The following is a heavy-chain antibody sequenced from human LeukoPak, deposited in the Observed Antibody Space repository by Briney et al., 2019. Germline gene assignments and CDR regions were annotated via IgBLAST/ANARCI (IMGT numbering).Heavy chain of an antibody. J-gene: IGHJ3*02. D-gene: IGHD3-3*01. CDR3: ARVLYSADFWSGYYTDGAFDI. V-gene: IGHV1-18*04. CDR1: GYTFTGYY. Sequence: ASVKVSCKASGYTFTGYYMHWVRQAPGQGLEWMGWISAYNGNTNYAQKLQGRVTMTTDTSTSTAYMELRSLRSDDTAVYYCARVLYSADFWSGYYTDGAFDIWGQGTMVTVSS. CDR2: ISAYNGNT.